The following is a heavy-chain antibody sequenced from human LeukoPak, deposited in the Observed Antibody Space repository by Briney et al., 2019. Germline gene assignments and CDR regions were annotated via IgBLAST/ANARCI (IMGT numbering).Heavy chain of an antibody. V-gene: IGHV4-4*07. J-gene: IGHJ3*02. D-gene: IGHD1-26*01. CDR3: ARGSRGSYYFDAFDI. CDR1: GGSISGYY. Sequence: ADTLPLTYTVSGGSISGYYWSWLKQPARTGQDWIGRIYTSGSTNYHPSLKSRVTMSVDRSKNQFSPKLSSVAAADRAVYYCARGSRGSYYFDAFDIWGQGTMVAVSS. CDR2: IYTSGST.